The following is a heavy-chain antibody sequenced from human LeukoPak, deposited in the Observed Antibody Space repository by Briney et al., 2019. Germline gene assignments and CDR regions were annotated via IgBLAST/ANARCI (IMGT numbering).Heavy chain of an antibody. J-gene: IGHJ4*02. CDR3: ARGPSHGGKYRGFFDH. V-gene: IGHV4-34*01. CDR1: GESFSGYY. D-gene: IGHD4-23*01. Sequence: SETLSLTCAVYGESFSGYYWSWIRHPPGKGLEWSGEINQSGTTNYSPSLKSRVSISVDPSKNQFSLRLNSVNAADTAVYFCARGPSHGGKYRGFFDHWGQGTLVTVSS. CDR2: INQSGTT.